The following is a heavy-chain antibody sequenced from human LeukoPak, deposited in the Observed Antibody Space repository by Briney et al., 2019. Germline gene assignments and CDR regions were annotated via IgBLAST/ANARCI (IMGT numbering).Heavy chain of an antibody. CDR3: AKDPGIAVAGDFDY. J-gene: IGHJ4*02. V-gene: IGHV3-23*01. Sequence: GGSLRLSCAASGFSLSSYAMSWVRQAPGKGLEWVSAISSTDAGTYHADSVRGRFTISRDNSKNTLYLQMNSLRAEDTAVYYCAKDPGIAVAGDFDYWGQGTLVTVSS. D-gene: IGHD6-19*01. CDR2: ISSTDAGT. CDR1: GFSLSSYA.